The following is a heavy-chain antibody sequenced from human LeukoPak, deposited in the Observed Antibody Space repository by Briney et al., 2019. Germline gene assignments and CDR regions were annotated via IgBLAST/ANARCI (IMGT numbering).Heavy chain of an antibody. CDR3: ARGRGTSRSHRDFYYYYYMDV. CDR1: GYIFTDYA. Sequence: ASVKVSCKASGYIFTDYAIHWLRQAPGQRPEWMGWMNAGNGNTKYSQKFQGRITLIRDTSAATAYMEVSSLRHDDLAVYYCARGRGTSRSHRDFYYYYYMDVWGKGTTVTVSS. J-gene: IGHJ6*03. CDR2: MNAGNGNT. V-gene: IGHV1-3*01. D-gene: IGHD1/OR15-1a*01.